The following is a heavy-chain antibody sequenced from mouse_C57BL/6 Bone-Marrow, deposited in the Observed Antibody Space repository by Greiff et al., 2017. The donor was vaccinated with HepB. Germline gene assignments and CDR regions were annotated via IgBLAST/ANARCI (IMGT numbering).Heavy chain of an antibody. CDR1: GFTFSDYY. CDR2: ISNGGGST. D-gene: IGHD1-1*01. Sequence: EVMLVESGGGLVQPGGSLKLSCAASGFTFSDYYMYWVRQTPEKRLEWVAYISNGGGSTYYPDTVKGRFTISRDNAKHTLYLQMSRLKSEDTAMYYCARKITTVVEGWYFDVWGTGTTVTVSS. CDR3: ARKITTVVEGWYFDV. J-gene: IGHJ1*03. V-gene: IGHV5-12*01.